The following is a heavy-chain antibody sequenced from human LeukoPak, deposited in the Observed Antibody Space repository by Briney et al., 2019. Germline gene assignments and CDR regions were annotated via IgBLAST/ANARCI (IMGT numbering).Heavy chain of an antibody. D-gene: IGHD3-22*01. CDR1: VFTFSDHS. J-gene: IGHJ4*02. CDR3: AYLDSSGFYYGRLRY. Sequence: GGSLRLSCAASVFTFSDHSMTWVRQTLAKGLESVSSTSAGGDITHYAESVKGRLTISRDNSKSTLYLQMNSLRAEDTAIYFCAYLDSSGFYYGRLRYWGQGTPVTVSS. CDR2: TSAGGDIT. V-gene: IGHV3-23*01.